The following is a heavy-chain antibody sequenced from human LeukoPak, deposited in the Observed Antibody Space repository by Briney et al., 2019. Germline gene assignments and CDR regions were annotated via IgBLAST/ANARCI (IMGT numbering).Heavy chain of an antibody. CDR2: ISAYNGNT. D-gene: IGHD1-26*01. Sequence: ASVKVSCTATSYISWVRQAPGQGLEWMGWISAYNGNTNYAQKLQGRVTMTTDTSTSTAYMELRSLRSDDTAVYYCARGYSGSYLWWFDPWGQGTLVTVSS. CDR1: TSY. J-gene: IGHJ5*02. CDR3: ARGYSGSYLWWFDP. V-gene: IGHV1-18*01.